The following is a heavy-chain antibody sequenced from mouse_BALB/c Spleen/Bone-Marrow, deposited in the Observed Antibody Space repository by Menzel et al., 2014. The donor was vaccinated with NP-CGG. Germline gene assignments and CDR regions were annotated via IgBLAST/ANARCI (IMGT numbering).Heavy chain of an antibody. CDR3: TREYGNYPFDY. Sequence: QVQLQQSGAELVRPGASVKLSCKASGYTFTSYCINWVKQRPGQGLEWIGNIYPSDSYTNYNQKFKDKATLTVDKSSSTAYMQLSCPASEDSAVYYCTREYGNYPFDYWGQGTTLTVSS. CDR2: IYPSDSYT. CDR1: GYTFTSYC. D-gene: IGHD2-10*02. J-gene: IGHJ2*01. V-gene: IGHV1-69*02.